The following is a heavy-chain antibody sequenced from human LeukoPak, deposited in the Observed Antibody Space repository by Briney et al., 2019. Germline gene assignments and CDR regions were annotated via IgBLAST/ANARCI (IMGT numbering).Heavy chain of an antibody. Sequence: PGGSLRLSCAASGFTVSSNYMRCVPQAPGKGLEWVSVIYNGGSTNYAASVKGRFTISRDNSKNTLYLQMNSLRAEDTAVYYCASKSRGGYFDYWGQGTLVTVSS. CDR1: GFTVSSNY. V-gene: IGHV3-53*01. J-gene: IGHJ4*02. D-gene: IGHD3-16*01. CDR3: ASKSRGGYFDY. CDR2: IYNGGST.